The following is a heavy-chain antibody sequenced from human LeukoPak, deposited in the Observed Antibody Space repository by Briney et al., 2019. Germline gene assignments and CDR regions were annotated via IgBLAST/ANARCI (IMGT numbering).Heavy chain of an antibody. D-gene: IGHD3-3*01. CDR1: GCTFGDYA. J-gene: IGHJ4*02. V-gene: IGHV3-49*04. CDR3: TRARVHGVVIPVDY. Sequence: PGGSLRLSCTASGCTFGDYANSWVRQAPGQGLEWVGFIRSKAYGGTTEYAASVKGRFTISRDDSKIIAYLQMNSLKTEDTAVYYCTRARVHGVVIPVDYWGQGTLVTVSS. CDR2: IRSKAYGGTT.